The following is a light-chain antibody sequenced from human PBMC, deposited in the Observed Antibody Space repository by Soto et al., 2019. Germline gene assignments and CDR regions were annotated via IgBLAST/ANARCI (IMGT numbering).Light chain of an antibody. Sequence: QSVLTQPASVSGSPGQSITISCTGSSSDIGAYNYVSWYQQYPGKAPKLLILGVSNRPSGISGRFSGSKSGNTASLTISGLQPEDEADYYCMSYIASTTTHWVLGGGTKVTVL. J-gene: IGLJ3*02. CDR3: MSYIASTTTHWV. V-gene: IGLV2-14*03. CDR1: SSDIGAYNY. CDR2: GVS.